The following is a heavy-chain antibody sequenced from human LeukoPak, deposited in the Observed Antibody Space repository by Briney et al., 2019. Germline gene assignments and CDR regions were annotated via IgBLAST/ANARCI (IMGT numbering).Heavy chain of an antibody. CDR1: EFTFSSYW. CDR2: IKQDGGQI. J-gene: IGHJ6*02. V-gene: IGHV3-7*01. D-gene: IGHD2-21*02. Sequence: GGSLRLSCAASEFTFSSYWMSWVRQAPGKGLEWVANIKQDGGQIYYLDSVKGRFTISRDNAKKALYLQMNSLRVEDTAVYFCARDTATGLDVWGQGTTVTVSS. CDR3: ARDTATGLDV.